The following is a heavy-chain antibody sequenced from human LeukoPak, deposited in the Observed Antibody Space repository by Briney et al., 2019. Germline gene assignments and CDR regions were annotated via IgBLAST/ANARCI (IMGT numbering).Heavy chain of an antibody. J-gene: IGHJ6*02. V-gene: IGHV3-33*01. D-gene: IGHD3-3*01. CDR2: IWYDGSNK. CDR3: ARDTPRITIFGVVIYGMDV. CDR1: GFTFSSYG. Sequence: GRCLRLSCAASGFTFSSYGMHWVRQAPGKGLEWVAVIWYDGSNKYYADSVKGRFTISRDNSKNTLYLQMNSLRAEDTAVYYCARDTPRITIFGVVIYGMDVWGQVTAVTVSS.